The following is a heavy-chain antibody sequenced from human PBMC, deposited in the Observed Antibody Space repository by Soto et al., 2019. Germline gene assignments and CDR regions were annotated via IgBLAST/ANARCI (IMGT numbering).Heavy chain of an antibody. CDR3: ARHNYGSGSTYFDY. CDR2: IYYSGST. D-gene: IGHD3-10*01. CDR1: GGSISSYY. J-gene: IGHJ4*02. V-gene: IGHV4-59*08. Sequence: QVQLQESGPGLVKPSETLSLTCTVSGGSISSYYWSWIRQPPGKGLEWIGYIYYSGSTNYTPSLKSRVTISVYTSKHQFSLKLNSMTAADTAVYYCARHNYGSGSTYFDYWGQGTLVTVSS.